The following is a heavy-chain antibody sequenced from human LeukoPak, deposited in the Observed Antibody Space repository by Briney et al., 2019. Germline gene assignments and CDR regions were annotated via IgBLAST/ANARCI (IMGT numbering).Heavy chain of an antibody. Sequence: GASVKVSCKASGYTFTGYYMHWVRQAPGQRLEWMGWINPNSGGTNCAQKFQGRVTMTEDTSTDTAYMELSSLRSEDTAVYYCATDKTYYYDSSGYWALDYWGQGTLVTVSS. CDR1: GYTFTGYY. D-gene: IGHD3-22*01. CDR3: ATDKTYYYDSSGYWALDY. J-gene: IGHJ4*02. CDR2: INPNSGGT. V-gene: IGHV1-2*02.